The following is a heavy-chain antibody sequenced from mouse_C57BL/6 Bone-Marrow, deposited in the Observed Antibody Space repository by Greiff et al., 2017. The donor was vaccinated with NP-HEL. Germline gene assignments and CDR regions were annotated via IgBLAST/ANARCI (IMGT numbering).Heavy chain of an antibody. J-gene: IGHJ2*01. CDR1: GYAFTNYL. CDR3: AGARYSNYDY. CDR2: INPGSGGT. Sequence: VKLMESGAELVRPGTSVKVSCKASGYAFTNYLIEWVKQRPGQGLEWIGVINPGSGGTNYNEKFKGKATLTADKSSSTAYMQLSSLTSEDSAVYFCAGARYSNYDYWGQGTTLTVSS. D-gene: IGHD2-5*01. V-gene: IGHV1-54*01.